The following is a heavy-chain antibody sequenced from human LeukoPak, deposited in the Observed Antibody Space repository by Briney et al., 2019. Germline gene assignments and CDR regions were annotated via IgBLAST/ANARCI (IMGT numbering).Heavy chain of an antibody. V-gene: IGHV3-21*01. Sequence: GGSLRLSCATSGFTFSNSDMNRVRQAPGKGLEWVSSITTSSSYIYYAESVRGRFTISSDNAKNSLYLQMDNLRAEDTAVYYCARSGCPGGSCYLRYSWLDLWGRGTLVTVSS. CDR3: ARSGCPGGSCYLRYSWLDL. CDR1: GFTFSNSD. CDR2: ITTSSSYI. D-gene: IGHD2-15*01. J-gene: IGHJ5*02.